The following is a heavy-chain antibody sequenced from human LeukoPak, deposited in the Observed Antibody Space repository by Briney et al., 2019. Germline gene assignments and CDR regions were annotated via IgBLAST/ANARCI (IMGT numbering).Heavy chain of an antibody. CDR1: GFTFDDYA. V-gene: IGHV3-9*01. D-gene: IGHD3-3*01. J-gene: IGHJ3*02. Sequence: PGGSLRLSCAASGFTFDDYAMHWVRQAPGKGLEWVSGISWNSGSIGYADSVKGRFTISRDNAKNSLYLQMNSLRAEDTALCYCANGDFDIWGQGTMVTVSS. CDR3: ANGDFDI. CDR2: ISWNSGSI.